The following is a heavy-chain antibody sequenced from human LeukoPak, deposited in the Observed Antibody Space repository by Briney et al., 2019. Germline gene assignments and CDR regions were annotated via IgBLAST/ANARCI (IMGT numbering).Heavy chain of an antibody. D-gene: IGHD2-15*01. V-gene: IGHV1-69*04. CDR3: ARDCSGGSCYVDY. CDR2: IIPILGIA. Sequence: ASVKVSCKACGGTFSSYAISWVRQAPGQWLEWMGRIIPILGIATYAQRFQGRVTITADKSTSTAYMELSSLRSEDTAVYYCARDCSGGSCYVDYWGQGTLVTVSS. J-gene: IGHJ4*02. CDR1: GGTFSSYA.